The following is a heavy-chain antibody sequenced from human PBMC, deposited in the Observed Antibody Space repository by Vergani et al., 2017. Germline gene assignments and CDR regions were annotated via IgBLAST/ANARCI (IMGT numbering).Heavy chain of an antibody. D-gene: IGHD2-15*01. J-gene: IGHJ3*02. CDR2: INPNSGGT. V-gene: IGHV1-2*02. CDR1: GYTFTGYY. Sequence: VQLVQSGAEVKKPGASVKVSCKASGYTFTGYYMHWVRQAPGQGLEWMGWINPNSGGTNYAQKFQGRVTMTRDTSISTAYMELSRLRSDDTAVYYCARSGVVAATQYDDAFDIWGQGTMVTVSS. CDR3: ARSGVVAATQYDDAFDI.